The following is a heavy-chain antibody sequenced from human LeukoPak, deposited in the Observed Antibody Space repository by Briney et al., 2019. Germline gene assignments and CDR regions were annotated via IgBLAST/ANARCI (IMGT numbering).Heavy chain of an antibody. CDR2: IYWNDDK. CDR3: AHGRAYYVILTGYGLGYFDY. CDR1: GFSLSTTGVD. Sequence: SGPTLVNPTQTLTLTCTFSGFSLSTTGVDVGWIRQPPGKALEWLALIYWNDDKRYRPSLKSRLTITKDTSKNQVVLTMTNMDPVDTATYYCAHGRAYYVILTGYGLGYFDYWGQGTLVTVSS. J-gene: IGHJ4*02. D-gene: IGHD3-9*01. V-gene: IGHV2-5*01.